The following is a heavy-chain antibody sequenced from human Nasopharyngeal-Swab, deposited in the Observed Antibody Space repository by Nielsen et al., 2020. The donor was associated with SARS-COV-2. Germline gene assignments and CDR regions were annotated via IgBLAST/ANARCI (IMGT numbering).Heavy chain of an antibody. CDR3: ARNLGGYDARTAN. Sequence: VRQAPGKGLEWLAVISYDGYNGKYADSAKGRFTISRDNSKSTLYLQINSLRAEDTAVYYCARNLGGYDARTANWGQGTLVTVSS. CDR2: ISYDGYNG. V-gene: IGHV3-30*03. D-gene: IGHD5-12*01. J-gene: IGHJ4*02.